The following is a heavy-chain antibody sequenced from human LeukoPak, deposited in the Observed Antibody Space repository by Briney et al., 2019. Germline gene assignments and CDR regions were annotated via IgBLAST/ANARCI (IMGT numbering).Heavy chain of an antibody. CDR1: GFTFTRYW. Sequence: PGGSLRLSCAASGFTFTRYWMVWVRQAPGKGLEWVANIKHDGSDKNYVDSVKGRFTISRDNAENLLYLQMSSLRAEDTAVYFCAREDWGPDYWGQGTLVTVSS. D-gene: IGHD7-27*01. CDR3: AREDWGPDY. J-gene: IGHJ4*02. CDR2: IKHDGSDK. V-gene: IGHV3-7*01.